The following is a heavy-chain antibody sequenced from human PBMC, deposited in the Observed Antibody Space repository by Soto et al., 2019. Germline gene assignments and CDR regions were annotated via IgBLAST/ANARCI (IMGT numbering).Heavy chain of an antibody. CDR3: ARGGSGTYHV. CDR2: IYYRGST. D-gene: IGHD3-10*01. J-gene: IGHJ4*02. CDR1: DDSITGGGYY. V-gene: IGHV4-31*02. Sequence: SETLSLTCSVSDDSITGGGYYWSWIRQHPAKGLEWIGSIYYRGSTYYNPSLRSRGTISLDPSQARLSLRLTSLTAADTDTYYCARGGSGTYHVWGQGTLVTVYS.